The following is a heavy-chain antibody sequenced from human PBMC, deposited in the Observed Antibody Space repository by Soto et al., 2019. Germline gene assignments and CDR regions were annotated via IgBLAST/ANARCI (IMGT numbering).Heavy chain of an antibody. J-gene: IGHJ4*02. V-gene: IGHV4-61*01. CDR1: CGSVSSGSYY. Sequence: SETLSLTCTVSCGSVSSGSYYRSWIRQPPGKGLEWIGYIYYSGSTNYNPSLKSRVTISVDTSKNQFSLKLSSVTAADTAVYYCARAGGGSDLDYWGQGTLVTVSS. D-gene: IGHD1-26*01. CDR2: IYYSGST. CDR3: ARAGGGSDLDY.